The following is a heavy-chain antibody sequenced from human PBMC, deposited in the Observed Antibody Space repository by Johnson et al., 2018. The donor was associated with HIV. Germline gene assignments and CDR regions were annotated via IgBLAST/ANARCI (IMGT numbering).Heavy chain of an antibody. D-gene: IGHD3-22*01. CDR1: GFTFNNAW. J-gene: IGHJ3*01. CDR3: TTVADTSGYYPIKPFDDAFDL. V-gene: IGHV3-15*01. CDR2: IKSKSDGGTT. Sequence: VQLVESGGGVVQPGGSLRLSCAASGFTFNNAWMTWFRQPPGKGLEWVGRIKSKSDGGTTDYAAPVKGRFSISRDESQNTVYLEMNSLKTEDTAVYYCTTVADTSGYYPIKPFDDAFDLWGQGAMVTVS.